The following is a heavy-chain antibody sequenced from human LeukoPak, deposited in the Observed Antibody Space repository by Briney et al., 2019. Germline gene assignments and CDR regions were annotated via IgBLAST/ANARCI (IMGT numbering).Heavy chain of an antibody. CDR2: IYYSGST. CDR3: ARGVSIAAAGLPTWYFDL. Sequence: SETLSLTCTVSGGSISSGGYYWSWIRQHPGKGLEWIGYIYYSGSTYYNPSLKSGVTISVDTSKNQFSLKLSSVTAADTAVYYCARGVSIAAAGLPTWYFDLWGRGTLVTVSS. CDR1: GGSISSGGYY. V-gene: IGHV4-31*03. J-gene: IGHJ2*01. D-gene: IGHD6-13*01.